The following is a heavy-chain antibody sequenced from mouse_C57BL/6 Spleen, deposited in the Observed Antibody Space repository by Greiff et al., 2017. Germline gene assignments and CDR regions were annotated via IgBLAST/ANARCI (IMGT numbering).Heavy chain of an antibody. D-gene: IGHD1-1*01. CDR1: GYTFTSYW. V-gene: IGHV1-7*01. CDR3: ASVRCDYYEDFDF. J-gene: IGHJ1*03. CDR2: IYPSDGDT. Sequence: QVQLQQSGAELVKPGASVKLSCKASGYTFTSYWMHWVKQRPGQGLEWIGQIYPSDGDTNYNQKFKGKATLTADKSSSTAYMQLSSLTYADSAFEDCASVRCDYYEDFDFWGKGTTVTVSS.